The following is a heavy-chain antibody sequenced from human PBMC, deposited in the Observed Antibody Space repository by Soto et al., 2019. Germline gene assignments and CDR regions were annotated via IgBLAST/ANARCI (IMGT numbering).Heavy chain of an antibody. CDR1: GGSINSGDDY. V-gene: IGHV4-39*01. J-gene: IGHJ5*01. CDR2: KYYTGTS. CDR3: ARHRDPGYSSSWFNS. D-gene: IGHD6-13*01. Sequence: SETLSLTCTASGGSINSGDDYWSCIRQPPGQGLEWIGYKYYTGTSYYNPSLNSRVTISVDTSNNQFSLKLTSVTAADTAVYYCARHRDPGYSSSWFNSWGQGTLVTVSS.